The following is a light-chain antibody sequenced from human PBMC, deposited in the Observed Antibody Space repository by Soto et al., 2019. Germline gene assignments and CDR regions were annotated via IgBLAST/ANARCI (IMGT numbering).Light chain of an antibody. CDR1: QTIDSH. V-gene: IGKV1-39*01. CDR3: HQSYRIPNT. Sequence: DIQMTQSPSSLSASVGDRVTITCRTSQTIDSHLSWYQQKPGKAPKLLIYDASNLQSGVPSTFSGGGSGTVFNLTIARLQPEDFATYFCHQSYRIPNTLGPGPTVDIK. J-gene: IGKJ2*01. CDR2: DAS.